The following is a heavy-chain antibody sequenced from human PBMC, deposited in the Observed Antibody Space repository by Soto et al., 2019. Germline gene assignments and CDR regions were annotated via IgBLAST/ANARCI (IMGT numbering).Heavy chain of an antibody. J-gene: IGHJ4*02. CDR1: GGSISSSGYY. Sequence: QLQLQESGPGLVKASETLSLTCTVSGGSISSSGYYWRWIRQPPGKGLEWIGNIYSSGSTRYNPSTKRRVTISADTSKNQLSLRLSFVTAADTTVYYCASRGQNQPPSYWGQGALGTVFS. CDR3: ASRGQNQPPSY. V-gene: IGHV4-39*01. CDR2: IYSSGST.